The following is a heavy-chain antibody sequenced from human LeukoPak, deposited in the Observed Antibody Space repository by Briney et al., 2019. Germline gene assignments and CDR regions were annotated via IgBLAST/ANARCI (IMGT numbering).Heavy chain of an antibody. J-gene: IGHJ4*02. D-gene: IGHD5-24*01. Sequence: GGSLRLSCAASGFTFSSYGMHWVRQAPGKGLEWVAVIWYDGSNKYYADSVKGRFTISRDNSKNTLYLQMNSLRAEDTAVYYCARGRGWLQPYFDYWGQGTLVTVSS. CDR3: ARGRGWLQPYFDY. CDR2: IWYDGSNK. CDR1: GFTFSSYG. V-gene: IGHV3-33*01.